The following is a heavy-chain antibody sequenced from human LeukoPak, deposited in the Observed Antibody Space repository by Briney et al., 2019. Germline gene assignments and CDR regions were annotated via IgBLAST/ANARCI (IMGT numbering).Heavy chain of an antibody. J-gene: IGHJ5*02. D-gene: IGHD4-17*01. CDR3: AREKDDHGDPGPLDA. V-gene: IGHV3-30*02. CDR1: GFIFNIHG. CDR2: IRYDGTNK. Sequence: GGSLRLSCTASGFIFNIHGMHWVRQAPGKGLEWVAFIRYDGTNKYYADSVKGRFTVSRDNAKNSLYLQMSSLRAEDTAVYYCAREKDDHGDPGPLDAWGQGDLVTVSS.